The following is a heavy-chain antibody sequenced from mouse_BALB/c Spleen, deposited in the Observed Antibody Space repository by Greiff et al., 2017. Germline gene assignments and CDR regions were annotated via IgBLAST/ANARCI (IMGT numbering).Heavy chain of an antibody. CDR2: IWAGGST. J-gene: IGHJ4*01. CDR1: GFSLTSYG. V-gene: IGHV2-9*02. D-gene: IGHD2-3*01. Sequence: QVQLKESGPGLVAPSQSLSITCTVSGFSLTSYGVHWVRQPPGKGLEWLGVIWAGGSTNYNSALMSRLSISKDNSKSQVFLKMNSLQTDDTAMYYCARYDGYYPYYYAMDYWGQGTSVTVSS. CDR3: ARYDGYYPYYYAMDY.